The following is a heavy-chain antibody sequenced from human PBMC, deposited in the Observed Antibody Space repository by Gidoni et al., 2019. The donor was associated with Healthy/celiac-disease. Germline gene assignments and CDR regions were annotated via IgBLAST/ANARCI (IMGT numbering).Heavy chain of an antibody. CDR1: GFTFDDST. CDR2: ISWDGGST. V-gene: IGHV3-43*01. D-gene: IGHD3-22*01. J-gene: IGHJ4*02. Sequence: EVQLVESGGVVVQPGGSLRLSCAASGFTFDDSTMHWVRQAPGKGLEWVSLISWDGGSTHYADSVKGRFTISRDNSKNSLYLQMNSLRTEDTALYYCAKDRHYYDSSGYYYGFDYWGQGTLVTVSS. CDR3: AKDRHYYDSSGYYYGFDY.